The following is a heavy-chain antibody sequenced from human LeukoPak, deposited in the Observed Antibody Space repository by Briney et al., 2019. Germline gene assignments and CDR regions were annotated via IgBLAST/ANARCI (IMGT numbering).Heavy chain of an antibody. Sequence: GGSLRLSCAASGFTFDDYAMHWVRQAPGKGLEWVSGISWNSGSIGYADSVKGRFTISRDNAKNSLYLQMNSLRAEDTALNYCAKDVHSSGRYYFDYWGQGTLVTVSS. D-gene: IGHD6-19*01. CDR3: AKDVHSSGRYYFDY. CDR1: GFTFDDYA. CDR2: ISWNSGSI. V-gene: IGHV3-9*01. J-gene: IGHJ4*02.